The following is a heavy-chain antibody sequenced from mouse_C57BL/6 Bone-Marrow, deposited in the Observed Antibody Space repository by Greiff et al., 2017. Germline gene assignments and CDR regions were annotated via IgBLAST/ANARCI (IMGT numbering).Heavy chain of an antibody. V-gene: IGHV1-50*01. CDR1: GYTFTSYW. D-gene: IGHD1-1*01. Sequence: QVQLQQPGAELVKPGASVKLSCKASGYTFTSYWMQWVKQRPGQGLEWIGEIDPSDSYTNYNQKFKGKATLTVDTSSSTAYMQLSSLTSEDSEVYDCAREGTTVPWYFDVWGTGTTVTVSS. CDR3: AREGTTVPWYFDV. J-gene: IGHJ1*03. CDR2: IDPSDSYT.